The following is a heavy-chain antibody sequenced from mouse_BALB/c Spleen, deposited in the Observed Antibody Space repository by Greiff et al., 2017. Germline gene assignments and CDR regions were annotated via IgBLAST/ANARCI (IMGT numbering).Heavy chain of an antibody. D-gene: IGHD3-2*01. V-gene: IGHV2-9*02. CDR1: GFSLTSYG. J-gene: IGHJ3*01. CDR3: ARGQLGASWFAY. CDR2: IWAGGST. Sequence: VKLMESGPGLVAPSQSLSITCTVSGFSLTSYGVHWVRQPPGKGLEWLGVIWAGGSTNYNSALMSRLSISKDNSKSQVFLKMNSLQTDDTAMYYCARGQLGASWFAYWGQGTLVTVSA.